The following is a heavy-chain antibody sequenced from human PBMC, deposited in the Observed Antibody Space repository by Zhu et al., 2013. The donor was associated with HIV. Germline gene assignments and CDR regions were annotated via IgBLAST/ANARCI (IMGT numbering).Heavy chain of an antibody. CDR2: IIPIFGTA. CDR1: GGTFSSHA. D-gene: IGHD6-19*01. V-gene: IGHV1-69*01. J-gene: IGHJ4*02. CDR3: ARAADYSSGWYGD. Sequence: QVQLVQSGAEVKKPGSSVKVSCKASGGTFSSHAISWVRQAPGQGLEWMGGIIPIFGTASYAQKFQGRVTITADESTSTAYMELSSLRSEDTAVYYCARAADYSSGWYGDWGQGTLVTVSS.